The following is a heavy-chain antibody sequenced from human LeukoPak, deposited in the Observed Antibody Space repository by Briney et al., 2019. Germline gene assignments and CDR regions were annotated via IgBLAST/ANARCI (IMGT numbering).Heavy chain of an antibody. V-gene: IGHV4-59*01. CDR2: IYYSGST. CDR3: ARNERLGYCSGGSCYSNWFDP. CDR1: GGSISSYY. D-gene: IGHD2-15*01. Sequence: SETLSLTCTVSGGSISSYYWSWIRQPPGKGLEWIGYIYYSGSTNYNPSLKSRVTISVDTSKNQFSLKLSSVTAADTAVYYCARNERLGYCSGGSCYSNWFDPWGQGTLVTVSS. J-gene: IGHJ5*02.